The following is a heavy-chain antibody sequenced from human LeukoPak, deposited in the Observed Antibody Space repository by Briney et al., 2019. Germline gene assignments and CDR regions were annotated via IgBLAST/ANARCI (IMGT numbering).Heavy chain of an antibody. V-gene: IGHV4-34*01. CDR2: INHSGST. J-gene: IGHJ3*02. CDR1: GGSFSGYY. D-gene: IGHD3-22*01. CDR3: ARAPSITMIVVVIRDAFDI. Sequence: TSETLSLTCAVYGGSFSGYYWSWIRQPPGKGLEWIGEINHSGSTNYNPSLKSRVTISVDTSKNQFSLKLSSVTAADTAVCYCARAPSITMIVVVIRDAFDIWGQGTMVTVSS.